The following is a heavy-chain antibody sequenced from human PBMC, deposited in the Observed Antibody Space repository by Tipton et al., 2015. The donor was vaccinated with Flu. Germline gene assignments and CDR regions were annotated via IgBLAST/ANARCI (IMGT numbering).Heavy chain of an antibody. CDR1: SGSIRSTNYF. CDR2: IYPSGTT. CDR3: ARLSYYDVDLKNFYFDY. V-gene: IGHV4-39*01. J-gene: IGHJ4*02. D-gene: IGHD3-10*02. Sequence: GLVKPSETLPLTCTVSSGSIRSTNYFCAWIRQPPGKGLELIGSIYPSGTTYYNPSLKSRVTISVDTSKSQFSLKLRSVTAADTAVYYCARLSYYDVDLKNFYFDYWGQGALVTVSS.